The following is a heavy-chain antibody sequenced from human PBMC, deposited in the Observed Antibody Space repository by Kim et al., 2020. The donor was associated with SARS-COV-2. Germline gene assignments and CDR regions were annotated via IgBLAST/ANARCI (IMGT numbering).Heavy chain of an antibody. V-gene: IGHV3-23*03. CDR3: AKGHGYSSSWRGYFDY. CDR2: IYSGGSST. J-gene: IGHJ4*02. D-gene: IGHD6-13*01. Sequence: GGSLRLSCAASGFTFSSYAMSWVRQAPGKGLEWVSVIYSGGSSTYYADSVKGRFTISRDNSKNTLYLQMNSLRAEDTAVYYCAKGHGYSSSWRGYFDYWGQGTLVTVSS. CDR1: GFTFSSYA.